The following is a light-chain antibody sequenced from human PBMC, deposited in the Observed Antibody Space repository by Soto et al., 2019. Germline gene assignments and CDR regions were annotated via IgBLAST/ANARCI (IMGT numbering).Light chain of an antibody. J-gene: IGKJ4*01. Sequence: EIVMTQSPATLSVSPGERVTLSCRASQSVSSNLAWYQQKPGQAPRLLIYGASTRATGIPARFSGSGSGTEFTLTICSLQSEDFAVYYCQQYNNWPPLTFGGGTKVEIK. CDR3: QQYNNWPPLT. CDR1: QSVSSN. CDR2: GAS. V-gene: IGKV3-15*01.